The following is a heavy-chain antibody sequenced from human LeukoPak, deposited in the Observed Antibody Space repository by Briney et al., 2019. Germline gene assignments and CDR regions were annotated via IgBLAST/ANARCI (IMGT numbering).Heavy chain of an antibody. J-gene: IGHJ3*02. CDR1: GFTFDDYA. CDR2: ISWNSGSI. CDR3: AKDIGSGAPHDAFDI. Sequence: GRSLRLSCAASGFTFDDYAMHWVRQAPGKGLEWVSGISWNSGSIGYADSVKGRFPISRDNAKNSLYLQMNSLRAEDMALYYCAKDIGSGAPHDAFDIWGHGTMVTVSS. D-gene: IGHD7-27*01. V-gene: IGHV3-9*03.